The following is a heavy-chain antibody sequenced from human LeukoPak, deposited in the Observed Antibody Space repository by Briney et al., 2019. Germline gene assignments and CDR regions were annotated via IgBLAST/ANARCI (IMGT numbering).Heavy chain of an antibody. CDR1: GGTFISYA. J-gene: IGHJ4*02. CDR2: IIPILGTA. CDR3: AREYYYDSSGYLPFDY. Sequence: SVKVSCKASGGTFISYAISWVRQAPGQGLEWMGGIIPILGTANYAQKFQGRVTITADESTSTAYMELSSLRSEDTAVYYCAREYYYDSSGYLPFDYWGQGTLVTVSS. V-gene: IGHV1-69*13. D-gene: IGHD3-22*01.